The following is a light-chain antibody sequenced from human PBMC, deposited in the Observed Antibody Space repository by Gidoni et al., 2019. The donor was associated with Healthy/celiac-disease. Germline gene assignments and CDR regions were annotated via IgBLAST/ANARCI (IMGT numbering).Light chain of an antibody. Sequence: DILLIQSPVSLPSSLGERATINCKSSQSVFYSSNNKNYLAWYPQKPGQPPKLLIYWASTRESGVPDRFSGSGSGTDFTLTISSLQAEDVAVYYCQQYYSTPYTFGQXTKLEIK. CDR3: QQYYSTPYT. CDR1: QSVFYSSNNKNY. V-gene: IGKV4-1*01. J-gene: IGKJ2*01. CDR2: WAS.